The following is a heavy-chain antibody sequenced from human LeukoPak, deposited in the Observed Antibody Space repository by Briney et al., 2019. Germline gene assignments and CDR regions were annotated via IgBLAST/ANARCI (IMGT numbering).Heavy chain of an antibody. CDR1: GGSISSSSYY. V-gene: IGHV4-39*07. Sequence: SETLSLTCTVSGGSISSSSYYWGWIRQPPGKGLEWIGSMYYSGSTYHNPSLKSRVTISVDTSKNQFSLRLSSVTAADTAVYYCARLRGYSYGLIDYWGQGTLVTVSS. CDR3: ARLRGYSYGLIDY. D-gene: IGHD5-18*01. CDR2: MYYSGST. J-gene: IGHJ4*02.